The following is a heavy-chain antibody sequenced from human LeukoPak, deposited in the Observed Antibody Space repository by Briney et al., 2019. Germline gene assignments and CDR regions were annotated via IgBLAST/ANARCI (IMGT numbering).Heavy chain of an antibody. CDR3: ARDRTDFWSGYHAFDI. D-gene: IGHD3-3*01. V-gene: IGHV3-7*01. J-gene: IGHJ3*02. CDR2: IKQDGSEK. CDR1: GFTFSSYS. Sequence: GGSLRLSCAASGFTFSSYSMNWVRQAPGKGLEWVANIKQDGSEKYYVDSVKGRFTISRDNAKNPLYLQMNSLRAEDTAVYYCARDRTDFWSGYHAFDIWGQGTMVTVSS.